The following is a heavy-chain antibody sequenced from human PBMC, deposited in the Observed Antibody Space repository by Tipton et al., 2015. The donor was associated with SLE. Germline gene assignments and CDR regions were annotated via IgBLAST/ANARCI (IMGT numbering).Heavy chain of an antibody. CDR3: ARLSPLAGWYYFDY. D-gene: IGHD3-16*01. CDR2: GYNSGTS. Sequence: TLSLTCTVAGGSIGSYYWSWVRQPPGKGLEWIGYGYNSGTSHYNPSLKSRVTISVDTSKNQFSLKVNSVTAADTAVYYCARLSPLAGWYYFDYWGQGSLVTVSS. J-gene: IGHJ4*02. CDR1: GGSIGSYY. V-gene: IGHV4-59*01.